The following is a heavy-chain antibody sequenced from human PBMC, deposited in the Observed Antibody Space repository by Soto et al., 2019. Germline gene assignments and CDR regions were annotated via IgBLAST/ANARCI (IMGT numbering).Heavy chain of an antibody. V-gene: IGHV3-23*01. J-gene: IGHJ4*02. CDR2: ISGSADNT. D-gene: IGHD6-13*01. CDR3: AKAPPDSSSWYWFDY. Sequence: AGGSLRLSCAAFGFTFSSYAMSWVRQAPGKGLEWVSAISGSADNTYYADSVEGRFTISRDNSKNTLYLQMNSLRAEDTAVYYCAKAPPDSSSWYWFDYWGQGTLVTV. CDR1: GFTFSSYA.